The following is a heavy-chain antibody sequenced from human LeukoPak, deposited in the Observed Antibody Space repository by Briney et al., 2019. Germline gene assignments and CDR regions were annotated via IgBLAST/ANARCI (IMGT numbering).Heavy chain of an antibody. CDR1: GGPIRSYY. D-gene: IGHD5/OR15-5a*01. V-gene: IGHV4-59*01. J-gene: IGHJ3*02. CDR2: ISYSGTT. Sequence: SETLSLTCTVSGGPIRSYYWSWIRQPPGKGLEYIGYISYSGTTSYNPSLKSRVAIAVDTSKNQFSLKLSSVTAADTAVYYYARDKGLPQAFDIWGQGTMVTVSS. CDR3: ARDKGLPQAFDI.